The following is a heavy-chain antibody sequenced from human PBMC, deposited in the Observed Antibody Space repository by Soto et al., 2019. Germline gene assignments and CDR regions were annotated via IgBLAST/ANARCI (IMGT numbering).Heavy chain of an antibody. V-gene: IGHV4-39*01. Sequence: QLQLQESGPGLVKPSETLSLTCTVSGGSISSSSYYWGWIRQPPGKGLEWIGSIYYSGSTYYNPSLKSRVTISVDTSKNQFSLKLSSVTAADTAVYYCARHVSGGPGSWLRLGRIDYWGQGTLVTVSS. J-gene: IGHJ4*02. CDR2: IYYSGST. CDR1: GGSISSSSYY. CDR3: ARHVSGGPGSWLRLGRIDY. D-gene: IGHD3-16*01.